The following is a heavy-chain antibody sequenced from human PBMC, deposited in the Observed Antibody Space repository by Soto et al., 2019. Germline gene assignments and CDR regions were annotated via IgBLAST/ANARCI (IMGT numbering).Heavy chain of an antibody. CDR3: AGHSHKDY. V-gene: IGHV3-66*04. J-gene: IGHJ4*02. CDR2: VYSGGST. CDR1: GFTVSSNY. Sequence: EVQLEESGGGLVQPGGSLRLSCAASGFTVSSNYVSWVRQAPGKGLEWVSVVYSGGSTYYADSVKGRFTSSRDNSKNTLYLQMNSLRAEDTAVYYCAGHSHKDYWGQGTLVTVSS.